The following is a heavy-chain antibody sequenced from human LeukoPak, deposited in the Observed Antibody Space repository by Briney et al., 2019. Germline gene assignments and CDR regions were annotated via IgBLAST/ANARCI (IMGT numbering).Heavy chain of an antibody. CDR2: IGTAGDT. CDR3: ARASPMVRGGYYAFDI. J-gene: IGHJ3*02. D-gene: IGHD3-10*01. V-gene: IGHV3-13*04. CDR1: GFTFSSYD. Sequence: GGSLRLSCAASGFTFSSYDMHWVRQATGKGLEWVSAIGTAGDTYYPGSVKGRFTISRENAKNSLYLQMNSLRAGDTAVYYCARASPMVRGGYYAFDIWGQGTKVTVSS.